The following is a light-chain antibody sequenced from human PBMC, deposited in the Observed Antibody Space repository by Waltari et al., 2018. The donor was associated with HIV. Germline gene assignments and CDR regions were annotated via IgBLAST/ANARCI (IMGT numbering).Light chain of an antibody. CDR1: DIGTRS. V-gene: IGLV3-21*04. CDR3: QVWDGNADVV. CDR2: YDS. J-gene: IGLJ2*01. Sequence: SYVLTQTPSVSVAPGKTATLTCEGADIGTRSVHWYRQKPGQAPVLVIYYDSERPSGIAERFSGSNSGNTATLTISRVGVGDEADYYCQVWDGNADVVFGTGTKLTVL.